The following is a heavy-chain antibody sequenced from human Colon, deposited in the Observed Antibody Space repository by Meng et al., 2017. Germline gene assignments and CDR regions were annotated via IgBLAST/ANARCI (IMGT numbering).Heavy chain of an antibody. J-gene: IGHJ2*01. CDR3: ARAAAKRQWTPWYFDL. D-gene: IGHD6-19*01. Sequence: GESLKISCAASGFTFSTYAMHWVRQAPGKGPEWVAIVSYDGSLQYYANSVKGRFIISRDNSKNSLYLQMNSLRTEDTALYYCARAAAKRQWTPWYFDLWGRGTLVTVSS. V-gene: IGHV3-30*01. CDR1: GFTFSTYA. CDR2: VSYDGSLQ.